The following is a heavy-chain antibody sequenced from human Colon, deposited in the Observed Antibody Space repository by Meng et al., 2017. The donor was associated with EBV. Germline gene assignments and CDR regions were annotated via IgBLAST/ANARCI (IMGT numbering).Heavy chain of an antibody. Sequence: HQQLQGSGPGLVKPSETLSLTCNVSGDSVSETNHFWGWVRQAPGKGLEWVGSINSNWNTYSNPSLTSRVTMSLDTSKNQFSLKLSSVTAADTAVYYCVRVRGDFDYWGQGTLVTVSS. V-gene: IGHV4-39*07. CDR1: GDSVSETNHF. CDR3: VRVRGDFDY. J-gene: IGHJ4*02. CDR2: INSNWNT. D-gene: IGHD3-16*01.